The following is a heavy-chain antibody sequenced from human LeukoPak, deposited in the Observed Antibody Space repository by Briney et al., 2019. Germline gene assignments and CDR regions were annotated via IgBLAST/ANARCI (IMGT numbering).Heavy chain of an antibody. CDR2: INPNSGGT. Sequence: GASVKVSCKASGYTFTGYYMHWVRQAPGQGLEWMGWINPNSGGTNYAQKFQGRVTMTRDTSISTAYMELSRLRSDDTAVYYCARVSRRGGYSWFDPWGQGTLVTVSS. CDR1: GYTFTGYY. V-gene: IGHV1-2*02. CDR3: ARVSRRGGYSWFDP. J-gene: IGHJ5*02. D-gene: IGHD6-13*01.